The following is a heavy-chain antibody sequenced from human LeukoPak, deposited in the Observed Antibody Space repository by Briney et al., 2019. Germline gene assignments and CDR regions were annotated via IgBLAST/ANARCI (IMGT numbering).Heavy chain of an antibody. V-gene: IGHV4-39*07. CDR3: AREGWAADVVVDYYYMDV. CDR1: GGSISSSSYY. D-gene: IGHD2-2*01. J-gene: IGHJ6*03. CDR2: IFYSGST. Sequence: PSETLSLTCTVSGGSISSSSYYWGWIRQPPGKGLEWIGSIFYSGSTYYNPSLKSRVTMSVDTAKNQVSLKLSSVTAADTAVYYCAREGWAADVVVDYYYMDVWGKGTTVTISS.